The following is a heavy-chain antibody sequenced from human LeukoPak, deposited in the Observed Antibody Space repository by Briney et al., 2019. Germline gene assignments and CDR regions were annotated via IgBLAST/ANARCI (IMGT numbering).Heavy chain of an antibody. V-gene: IGHV3-43*02. J-gene: IGHJ4*02. CDR3: AKGAAVGNYFDY. Sequence: GGSLRLSCAASGYTFNDYAMHWVRQAPGQGLEWVSLISGNGGSTYYADSVKGRFTISRDNSKNSLYLQMNSLRTEDTALYYCAKGAAVGNYFDYWGQGTLVTVSS. CDR2: ISGNGGST. D-gene: IGHD6-13*01. CDR1: GYTFNDYA.